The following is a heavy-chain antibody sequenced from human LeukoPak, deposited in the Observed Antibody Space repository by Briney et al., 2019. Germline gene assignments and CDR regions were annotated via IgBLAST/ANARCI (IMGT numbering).Heavy chain of an antibody. D-gene: IGHD2-21*01. CDR1: GFTFSYAW. Sequence: GGSLRLSCAASGFTFSYAWMSWVRQVPGKGLEWVGRVKSEPDGGTTDYTAPVEGRFTISRDDSRNTLYLQMNSLTAEDTGVYYCTAARPRLSNPVWWHLYWGQGALVTVSS. CDR2: VKSEPDGGTT. CDR3: TAARPRLSNPVWWHLY. V-gene: IGHV3-15*01. J-gene: IGHJ4*02.